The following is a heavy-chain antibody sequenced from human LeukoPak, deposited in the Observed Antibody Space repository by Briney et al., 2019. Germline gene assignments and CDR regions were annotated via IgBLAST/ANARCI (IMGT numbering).Heavy chain of an antibody. Sequence: SSETLSLTCTVSGGSISSDEYYWSWIRQPPGKGLEWIGYIYYSGSTNYNPSLKSRVTISVDTSKNQFSLKLNSVTAADTAVYYCARQGPLTTAVTTRTNPFDYWGQGTLVTVSS. CDR1: GGSISSDEYY. V-gene: IGHV4-61*08. CDR3: ARQGPLTTAVTTRTNPFDY. CDR2: IYYSGST. J-gene: IGHJ4*02. D-gene: IGHD4-11*01.